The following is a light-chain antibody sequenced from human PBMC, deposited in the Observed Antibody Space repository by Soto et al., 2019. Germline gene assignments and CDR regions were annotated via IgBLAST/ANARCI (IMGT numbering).Light chain of an antibody. CDR3: ASYTSSRVWV. V-gene: IGLV2-18*02. CDR2: EVT. CDR1: SSDVGSYNR. J-gene: IGLJ3*02. Sequence: QSALTQPPSVSGSPGQSVTISCTGTSSDVGSYNRVSWYQQPPGTAPKLIIYEVTNRPSGVPVRFSGSKSVNMASLTISGLQAEDEADYYCASYTSSRVWVFGGGTQLTVL.